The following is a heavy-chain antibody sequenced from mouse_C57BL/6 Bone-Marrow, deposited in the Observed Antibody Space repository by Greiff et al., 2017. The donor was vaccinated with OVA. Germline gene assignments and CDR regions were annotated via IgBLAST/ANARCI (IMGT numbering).Heavy chain of an antibody. CDR2: ISDGGSYT. Sequence: EVMLVESGGGLVKPGGSLRLSCAASGFTFSSYAMSWVRQTPEKRLEWVATISDGGSYTYYPDNVKGRFTISRDNAKNNLYLQMSHLKSEDTAMYYCARDRYYYGSSYDYAMDYWGQGTSVTVSS. CDR3: ARDRYYYGSSYDYAMDY. V-gene: IGHV5-4*01. D-gene: IGHD1-1*01. J-gene: IGHJ4*01. CDR1: GFTFSSYA.